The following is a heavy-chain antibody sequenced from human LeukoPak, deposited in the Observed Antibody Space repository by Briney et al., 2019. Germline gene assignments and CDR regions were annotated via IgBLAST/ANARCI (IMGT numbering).Heavy chain of an antibody. CDR1: GFTFSSYG. CDR3: ARGRKSTVVVVAATPMNYYYYMDV. Sequence: GGSLRLSCAASGFTFSSYGMSWVRQAPGKGLEWVSGISGSGSDGSTYYADSVQGRFTISRDNAKNSLYLQMNSLRAEDTAVYYCARGRKSTVVVVAATPMNYYYYMDVWGKGTTVTVSS. D-gene: IGHD2-15*01. CDR2: ISGSGSDGST. J-gene: IGHJ6*03. V-gene: IGHV3-23*01.